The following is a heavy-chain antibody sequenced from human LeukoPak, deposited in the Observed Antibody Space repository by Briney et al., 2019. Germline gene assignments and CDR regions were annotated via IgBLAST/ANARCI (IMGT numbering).Heavy chain of an antibody. CDR1: GGSISSYY. Sequence: SETLSLTCTVSGGSISSYYWSWTRQPPGKGLEWIGYIYYSGSTNYNPSLKSRVTISVDTSKNQFSLKLSSVTAADTAVYYCARHGAPYYYDSSGPFDYWGQGTLVTVSS. D-gene: IGHD3-22*01. J-gene: IGHJ4*02. CDR3: ARHGAPYYYDSSGPFDY. V-gene: IGHV4-59*08. CDR2: IYYSGST.